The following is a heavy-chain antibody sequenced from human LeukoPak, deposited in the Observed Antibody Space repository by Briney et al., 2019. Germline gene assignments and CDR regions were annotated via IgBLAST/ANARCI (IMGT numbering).Heavy chain of an antibody. CDR2: INHSGST. V-gene: IGHV4-34*01. D-gene: IGHD5-24*01. CDR1: GGSFSGYY. J-gene: IGHJ4*02. Sequence: SETLSLTCAVYGGSFSGYYWSWIRQPPGKGLEWIGEINHSGSTNYNPSLKSRVTISVDTSKNQFSLKLSSVTAADTAVYYCXXXXXXXXXSXXYPPPTVDMYYFDYWGQGTLVTVSS. CDR3: XXXXXXXXXSXXYPPPTVDMYYFDY.